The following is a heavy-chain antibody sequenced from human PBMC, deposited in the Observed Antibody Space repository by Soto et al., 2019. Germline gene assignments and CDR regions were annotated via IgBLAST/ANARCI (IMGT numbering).Heavy chain of an antibody. CDR3: AKSRDGYSFYYFYGMDV. V-gene: IGHV3-30*18. CDR1: GFTFSNFG. Sequence: QVQLVESGGGVVQPGRSLRLSCAASGFTFSNFGMHWVRQAPGKGLEWVAAILYDGSNTYYADPVKGRFTISRDNSKNTLYLEMNSLRAEDTAVYHCAKSRDGYSFYYFYGMDVWGQGTTVTVSS. J-gene: IGHJ6*02. CDR2: ILYDGSNT. D-gene: IGHD4-4*01.